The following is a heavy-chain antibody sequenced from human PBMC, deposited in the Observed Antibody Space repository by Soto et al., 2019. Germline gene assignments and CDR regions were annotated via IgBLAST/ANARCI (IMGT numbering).Heavy chain of an antibody. CDR2: IYYSGST. Sequence: SETLSLTCTVSGGSISSSSYYWGWIRHPPGKGLEWIGSIYYSGSTYYNPSLKSRVTISVDTSKNQFSLKLSSVTAADTAVYYCARPSRNLYNWFDPWGQGTLVTVSS. CDR1: GGSISSSSYY. V-gene: IGHV4-39*01. J-gene: IGHJ5*02. CDR3: ARPSRNLYNWFDP.